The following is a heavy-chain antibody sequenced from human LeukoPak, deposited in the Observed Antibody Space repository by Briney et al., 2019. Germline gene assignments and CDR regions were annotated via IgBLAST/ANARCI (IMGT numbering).Heavy chain of an antibody. J-gene: IGHJ4*02. CDR3: ARVTITIGPPYYFDY. V-gene: IGHV4-59*12. D-gene: IGHD3-16*01. Sequence: SETLSLTCTVSGGSISFYYWSWIRQSPGKGLEWIGYIYYSGGTNYNPSLKGRVTISVDTSKNQFSLKLSSVTAADTAVYYCARVTITIGPPYYFDYWGQGTLVTVSS. CDR2: IYYSGGT. CDR1: GGSISFYY.